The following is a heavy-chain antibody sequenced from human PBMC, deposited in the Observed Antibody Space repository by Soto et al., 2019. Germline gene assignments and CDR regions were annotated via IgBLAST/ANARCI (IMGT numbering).Heavy chain of an antibody. J-gene: IGHJ4*02. V-gene: IGHV4-4*02. Sequence: QVQLRESGPRLVKPSGTLSLTCAVSGSSITSSNWWTWVRQPPGKGLEWIGESYHSGSSNYNPSLKSRVTISVDKSKNQFFLKLTSVTAADTAVYYCARRYYYDSSGYYLGDWGRGTLVTVSS. D-gene: IGHD3-22*01. CDR3: ARRYYYDSSGYYLGD. CDR1: GSSITSSNW. CDR2: SYHSGSS.